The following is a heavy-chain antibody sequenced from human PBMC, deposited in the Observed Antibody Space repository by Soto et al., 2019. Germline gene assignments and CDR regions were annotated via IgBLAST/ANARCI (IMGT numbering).Heavy chain of an antibody. V-gene: IGHV1-69*06. CDR2: IIPIFGTA. CDR1: GGTFSSYA. J-gene: IGHJ5*02. D-gene: IGHD3-22*01. CDR3: ARASPIRDYYDSSGYYTPFGP. Sequence: GASVKVSCKASGGTFSSYAISWVRQAPGQGLEWMGGIIPIFGTANYAQKFQGRVTITADKSTSTAYMELSSLRSEDTAVYYCARASPIRDYYDSSGYYTPFGPWGQGTLVTVSS.